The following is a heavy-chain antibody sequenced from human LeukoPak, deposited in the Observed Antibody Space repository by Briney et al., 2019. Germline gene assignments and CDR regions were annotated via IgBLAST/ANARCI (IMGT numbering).Heavy chain of an antibody. CDR1: GFTFSSYS. CDR2: ISSSSSYI. D-gene: IGHD3-10*01. CDR3: ARDRLLWFGELGNWFDP. V-gene: IGHV3-21*01. Sequence: GGSLRLSCAASGFTFSSYSMNWVRQAPGKGLEWVSSISSSSSYIYYADSVKGRFTISRDNAKNSLYLQMNSLRAEDTAVYYCARDRLLWFGELGNWFDPWGQGTLVTVSS. J-gene: IGHJ5*02.